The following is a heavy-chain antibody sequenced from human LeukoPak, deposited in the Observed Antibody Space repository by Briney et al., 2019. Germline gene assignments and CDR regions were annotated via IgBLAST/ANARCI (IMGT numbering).Heavy chain of an antibody. CDR1: RFTFDDDT. J-gene: IGHJ4*02. CDR2: ISWDGGST. Sequence: GGSLRLSCAASRFTFDDDTMHWVRQAPGKGLEWVSLISWDGGSTYYADSVKGRFTISRDNSKNSLYLQMNSLRTEDTALYYCAKDITGVGSGSYFDYWGQGTLVTVSS. D-gene: IGHD1-26*01. CDR3: AKDITGVGSGSYFDY. V-gene: IGHV3-43*01.